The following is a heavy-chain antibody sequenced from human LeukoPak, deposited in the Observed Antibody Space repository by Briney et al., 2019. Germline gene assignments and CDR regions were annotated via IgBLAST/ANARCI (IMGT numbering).Heavy chain of an antibody. Sequence: KPSETLSLTCDVSGGSIRSSHQYWGWVRQPPGKGLEWIGSVYSSGSAYYNPSLRTRVSISVATSKSQFSLKLTSVTAADTAVYFCARMIRTAGYYSNPKSGAFDFWGQGTPVTVSS. J-gene: IGHJ4*02. CDR2: VYSSGSA. CDR3: ARMIRTAGYYSNPKSGAFDF. D-gene: IGHD3-9*01. CDR1: GGSIRSSHQY. V-gene: IGHV4-39*01.